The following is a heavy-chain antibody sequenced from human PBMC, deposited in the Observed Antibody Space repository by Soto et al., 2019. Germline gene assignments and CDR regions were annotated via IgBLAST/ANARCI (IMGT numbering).Heavy chain of an antibody. J-gene: IGHJ4*02. CDR3: ARAGSHYYGSGSDY. V-gene: IGHV1-2*02. CDR1: GYTFTGYY. CDR2: INPNSGGT. D-gene: IGHD3-10*01. Sequence: ASVKVSCKASGYTFTGYYMHWVRQAPGQGLEWMGWINPNSGGTNYAQKFQGRVTMTRDTSISTAYMELSRLRSDDTAVYYCARAGSHYYGSGSDYWGQGTLVTVSS.